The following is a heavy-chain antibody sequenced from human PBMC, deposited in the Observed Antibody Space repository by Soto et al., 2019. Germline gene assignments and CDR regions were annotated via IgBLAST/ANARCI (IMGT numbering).Heavy chain of an antibody. D-gene: IGHD3-9*01. V-gene: IGHV1-69*06. CDR2: IVPVLGST. Sequence: QVQLVQSGTELRKPGSSVKVSCKVSRGTFSSNAIRWLRQAPGQGLEWIGVIVPVLGSTTYSEKFQGRHTITADKSTSTAYMELSSLRSDDTAVYYCAREWRRWLLTGYDYYGMDVWGQGTTVIVSS. J-gene: IGHJ6*02. CDR3: AREWRRWLLTGYDYYGMDV. CDR1: RGTFSSNA.